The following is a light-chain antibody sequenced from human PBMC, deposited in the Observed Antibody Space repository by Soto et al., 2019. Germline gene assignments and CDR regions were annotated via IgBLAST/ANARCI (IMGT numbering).Light chain of an antibody. CDR2: DAS. CDR3: QQYNNWPPLT. CDR1: QSIGRW. Sequence: DIQMTQSPSTLSASVGDTVTVTCRASQSIGRWLAWYQQKPGKAPKLLIFDASTLENGVPARFSGSRSGPEFSLTISSLQPDDFAVYYCQQYNNWPPLTFGGGTKVEIK. J-gene: IGKJ4*01. V-gene: IGKV1-5*01.